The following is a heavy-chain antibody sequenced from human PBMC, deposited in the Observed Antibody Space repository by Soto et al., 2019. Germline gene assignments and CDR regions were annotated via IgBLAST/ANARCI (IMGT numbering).Heavy chain of an antibody. D-gene: IGHD3-10*01. J-gene: IGHJ5*02. CDR3: ARVPGP. CDR1: GGSISSSSYY. V-gene: IGHV4-39*07. Sequence: SETLSLTCTVSGGSISSSSYYWGWIRQPPGKGLEWIGSIFSGSTYYNPSLKSRVTISVDRSKNQFSLKLSSVTAADTAVYYCARVPGPWGQGTLVTVSS. CDR2: IFSGST.